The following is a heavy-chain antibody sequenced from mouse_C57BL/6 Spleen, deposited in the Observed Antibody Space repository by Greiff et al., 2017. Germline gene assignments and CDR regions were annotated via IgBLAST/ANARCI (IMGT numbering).Heavy chain of an antibody. D-gene: IGHD1-1*02. CDR1: GFNIKDYY. Sequence: VQLQQSGAELVKPGASVKLSCTASGFNIKDYYMHWVKQRTEQGLEWIGRIDPEDGDTKYAPTFQGKATITADTSSNTAYLQRSSLTSEDTAVYYCARSGYDYYAMDYWGQGTSVTVSS. J-gene: IGHJ4*01. CDR2: IDPEDGDT. CDR3: ARSGYDYYAMDY. V-gene: IGHV14-2*01.